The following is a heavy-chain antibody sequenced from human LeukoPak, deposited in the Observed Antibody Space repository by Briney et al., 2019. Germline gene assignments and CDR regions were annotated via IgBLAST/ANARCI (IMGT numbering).Heavy chain of an antibody. Sequence: GGSLRLSCAASGFTFSSNWMHWVRQAPGKGLVWVSRINSDGSTTSYADSVKGRFTISRDNAKNSLYLQMNSLRDEDTAVYYCARGAIWGGDYFDYWGQGTLVTVSS. V-gene: IGHV3-74*01. CDR3: ARGAIWGGDYFDY. CDR1: GFTFSSNW. J-gene: IGHJ4*02. D-gene: IGHD7-27*01. CDR2: INSDGSTT.